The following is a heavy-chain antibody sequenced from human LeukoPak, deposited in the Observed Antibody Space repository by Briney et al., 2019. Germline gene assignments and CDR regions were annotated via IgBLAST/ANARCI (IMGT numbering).Heavy chain of an antibody. CDR3: ARESSTTVTTTGAIYYGMDV. CDR2: ISGYNGNT. J-gene: IGHJ6*02. CDR1: GFTFTGYF. Sequence: ASVKVSCKASGFTFTGYFIHWVRQAPGQGLEWMGWISGYNGNTNYAQKLQGRVTMTTDTSTSTAYMELRSLRSDDTAVYFCARESSTTVTTTGAIYYGMDVWGQGTTVTVSS. V-gene: IGHV1-18*04. D-gene: IGHD4-17*01.